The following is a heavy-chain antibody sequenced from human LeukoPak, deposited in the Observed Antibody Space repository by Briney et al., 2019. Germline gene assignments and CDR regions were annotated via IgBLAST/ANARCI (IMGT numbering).Heavy chain of an antibody. D-gene: IGHD7-27*01. CDR3: ARELLGAFDY. CDR1: GFTFSTYA. CDR2: ISYDGSKK. J-gene: IGHJ4*02. V-gene: IGHV3-30-3*01. Sequence: PGGSLRLSCAASGFTFSTYAMHWVRQALGKGLEWVAVISYDGSKKYYADSVKGRFTTSRDNSKNTLYLQMNSLRAEDTAVYYCARELLGAFDYRGQGTLVTVSS.